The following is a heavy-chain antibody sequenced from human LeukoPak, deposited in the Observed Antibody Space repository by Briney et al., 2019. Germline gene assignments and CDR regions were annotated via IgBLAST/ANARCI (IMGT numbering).Heavy chain of an antibody. V-gene: IGHV3-30*18. J-gene: IGHJ4*02. CDR1: GFTFSSYG. CDR3: AKGPRVWFGDLSDYFDY. CDR2: ISYDGSNK. Sequence: PGGSLRLSCAASGFTFSSYGMHWVRQAPGKGLEWVAVISYDGSNKYYADSVKGRFTISRDNSKNTLYLQMNSLRAEDTAVYYCAKGPRVWFGDLSDYFDYWGQGTLVTVSS. D-gene: IGHD3-10*01.